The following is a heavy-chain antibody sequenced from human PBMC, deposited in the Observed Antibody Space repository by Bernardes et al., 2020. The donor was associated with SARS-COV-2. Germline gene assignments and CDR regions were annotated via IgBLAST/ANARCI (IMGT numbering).Heavy chain of an antibody. V-gene: IGHV1-18*04. CDR1: GYTYTNYG. Sequence: SVKVSCKASGYTYTNYGIGWVRQAPGHGLEWLGWISGYNGNTNYARHLQDRISMTTDLSTNTAFMELRRLRSDDTAVYYCARVEGFCSGGTCFSLFYFDHWGQGTLVSVSS. D-gene: IGHD2-15*01. CDR2: ISGYNGNT. CDR3: ARVEGFCSGGTCFSLFYFDH. J-gene: IGHJ4*02.